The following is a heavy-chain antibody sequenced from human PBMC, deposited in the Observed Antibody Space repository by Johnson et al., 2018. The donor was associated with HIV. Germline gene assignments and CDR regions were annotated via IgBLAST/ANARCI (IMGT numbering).Heavy chain of an antibody. CDR2: ISYDGSNK. D-gene: IGHD2-8*02. V-gene: IGHV3-30*18. CDR1: GFTFSSYG. CDR3: AKSGLFVLGVYAPDVFDI. Sequence: QVQLVESGGGVVQPGRSLRLSCAASGFTFSSYGMHWVRQAPGKGLEWVAVISYDGSNKYYADSVKGRFTISRDNSKNTLYLQMNSLSPEYPAVYYCAKSGLFVLGVYAPDVFDIWGQGTMVTVSS. J-gene: IGHJ3*02.